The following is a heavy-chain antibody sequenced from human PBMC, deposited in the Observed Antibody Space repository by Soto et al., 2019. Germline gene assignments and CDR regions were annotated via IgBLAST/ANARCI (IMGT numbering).Heavy chain of an antibody. CDR1: GFTFTGHH. J-gene: IGHJ4*02. CDR3: AKDGRHCSGGSCPQGH. CDR2: INPISGGT. D-gene: IGHD2-15*01. V-gene: IGHV1-2*02. Sequence: ASVKVSCKTSGFTFTGHHIHWVRQAPGQGLEWMGWINPISGGTKYREKFQGRVSITRDKSSSTAYMELSSLTSDDSAVYYCAKDGRHCSGGSCPQGHWGQGTLVTVSS.